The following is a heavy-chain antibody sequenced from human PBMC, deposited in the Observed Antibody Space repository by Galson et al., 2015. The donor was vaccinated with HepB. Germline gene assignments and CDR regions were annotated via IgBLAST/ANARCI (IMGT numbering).Heavy chain of an antibody. CDR1: GFTFSNYC. J-gene: IGHJ4*02. Sequence: SLRLSCAASGFTFSNYCMHWVRQAPGKGLVWVSRICSEGSSISYADSVKGRLTISRDNAKNMLYLQLNSLRAEDTAVYFCTSGGYIWGTHRYPEYYFDYWGQGTLVTVSS. V-gene: IGHV3-74*01. CDR3: TSGGYIWGTHRYPEYYFDY. CDR2: ICSEGSSI. D-gene: IGHD3-16*02.